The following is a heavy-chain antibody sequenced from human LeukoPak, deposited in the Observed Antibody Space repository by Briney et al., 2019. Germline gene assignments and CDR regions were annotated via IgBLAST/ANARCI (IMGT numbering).Heavy chain of an antibody. Sequence: ETLSLTCAVSGDSINSGNWCISVRQAPGKGLAWVSAISGDGVTTYYADSVKGRFTISRDNSKNTLCLQMDSLRADDTAVYFCTRESLPAVAGDWGQGILVTVSS. CDR3: TRESLPAVAGD. D-gene: IGHD6-19*01. J-gene: IGHJ4*02. CDR2: ISGDGVTT. CDR1: GDSINSGN. V-gene: IGHV3-23*01.